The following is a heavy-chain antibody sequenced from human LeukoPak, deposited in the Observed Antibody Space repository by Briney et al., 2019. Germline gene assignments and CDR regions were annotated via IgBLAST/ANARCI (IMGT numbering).Heavy chain of an antibody. Sequence: PSETLSLTSTVSGGSIGSYYWSWIRQPPGKGLEWIGYIYYSGSTNYNPSLKSRVTISVDTSKNQFSLKLSSVTAADTAVYYCARDGAENWFDPWGQGTLVTVSS. CDR2: IYYSGST. CDR1: GGSIGSYY. D-gene: IGHD3-10*01. V-gene: IGHV4-59*01. CDR3: ARDGAENWFDP. J-gene: IGHJ5*02.